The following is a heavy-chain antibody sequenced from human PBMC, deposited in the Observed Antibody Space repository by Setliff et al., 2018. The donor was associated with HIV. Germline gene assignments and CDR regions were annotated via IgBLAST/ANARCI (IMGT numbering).Heavy chain of an antibody. J-gene: IGHJ3*02. CDR3: AKDGDYSNWDYDAFDI. CDR2: INYDESYE. Sequence: GESLRLSCAASGFTFSAHGMHWVRQAPGKGLEWVAFINYDESYEYYADSVKGRVTISRDNSKNTVDLQINSLRAEDTAVYYCAKDGDYSNWDYDAFDIWGQGTMVTVSS. D-gene: IGHD1-7*01. CDR1: GFTFSAHG. V-gene: IGHV3-30*02.